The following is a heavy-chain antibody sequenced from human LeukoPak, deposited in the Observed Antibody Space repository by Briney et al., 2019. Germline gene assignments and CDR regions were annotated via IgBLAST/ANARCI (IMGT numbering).Heavy chain of an antibody. CDR2: IYYSGST. J-gene: IGHJ6*03. Sequence: PSETLSLTCTVSGGSISSSSYYWGWIRQPPGKGLEWIGSIYYSGSTYYIPSLKSRVTISVDTSKNQFSLKLSSVTAADTAVYYCARVIERIQLWTHHYYMDVWGKGATVTVSS. CDR1: GGSISSSSYY. V-gene: IGHV4-39*07. D-gene: IGHD5-18*01. CDR3: ARVIERIQLWTHHYYMDV.